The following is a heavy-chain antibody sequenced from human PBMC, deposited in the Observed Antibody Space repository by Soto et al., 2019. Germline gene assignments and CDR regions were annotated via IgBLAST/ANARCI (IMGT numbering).Heavy chain of an antibody. V-gene: IGHV1-8*01. CDR1: GNTFTSYD. Sequence: ASVKVSCKASGNTFTSYDINWVRQATGHGLEWMGWINPNSGNVGYAQKFQGRVTMTRDTAIRTAYMEVSRLRSDDTAVYYCARGRASGSYYLLDYWGQGTLVTVSS. D-gene: IGHD3-10*01. J-gene: IGHJ4*02. CDR3: ARGRASGSYYLLDY. CDR2: INPNSGNV.